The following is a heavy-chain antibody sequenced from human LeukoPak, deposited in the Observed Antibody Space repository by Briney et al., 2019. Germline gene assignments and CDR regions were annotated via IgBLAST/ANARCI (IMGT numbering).Heavy chain of an antibody. CDR3: AKGGTDGPYFDS. V-gene: IGHV3-30*18. J-gene: IGHJ4*02. CDR1: GFTFSSYG. Sequence: GRSLRLSCAASGFTFSSYGMHWVRQAPGKGLEWVAFISYDGSNKYYADSVKGRFTISRDNSKSTMYVQMNSLRAEDTAVYYCAKGGTDGPYFDSWGQGTLVTVSS. CDR2: ISYDGSNK.